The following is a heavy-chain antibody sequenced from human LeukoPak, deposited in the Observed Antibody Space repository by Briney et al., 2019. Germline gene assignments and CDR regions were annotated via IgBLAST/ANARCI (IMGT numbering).Heavy chain of an antibody. Sequence: SETLSLTCTVSGGSITSGDYYWSWIRQPPGKGLEWIAYMYYSGSTYYKPSLKSRVTMSADKSKNQFSLKLSSVTAADTAVYYCARPYYYDSRIDPWGQGTLVTVSS. J-gene: IGHJ5*02. CDR2: MYYSGST. CDR1: GGSITSGDYY. V-gene: IGHV4-30-4*01. CDR3: ARPYYYDSRIDP. D-gene: IGHD3-22*01.